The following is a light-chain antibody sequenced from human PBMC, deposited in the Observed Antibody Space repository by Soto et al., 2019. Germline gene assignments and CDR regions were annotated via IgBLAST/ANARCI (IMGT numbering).Light chain of an antibody. V-gene: IGLV2-23*01. Sequence: QSVLTQPASVSGSPGQSIAISCTGTSSDVGTYDLVSWYQQHPGKAPKLMIYEGIKRPSGVSNRFSGSKSANTASLTISGLQPEDEADYYCCSSAGSSLYVFGSGTKVTV. CDR2: EGI. CDR3: CSSAGSSLYV. CDR1: SSDVGTYDL. J-gene: IGLJ1*01.